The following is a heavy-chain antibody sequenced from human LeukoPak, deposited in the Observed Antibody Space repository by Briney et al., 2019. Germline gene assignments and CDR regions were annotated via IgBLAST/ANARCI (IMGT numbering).Heavy chain of an antibody. CDR3: ARMSMTKGSLFDY. D-gene: IGHD2-8*01. CDR2: IDWDDDK. Sequence: TLSLTCTVSGGSISSYYWSWIRQPPGKALEWLARIDWDDDKYYSTSLKTRLTISKDTSKNQVVLTMTNMDPVDTATYYCARMSMTKGSLFDYWGQGTLVTVSS. CDR1: GGSISSYYW. J-gene: IGHJ4*02. V-gene: IGHV2-70*11.